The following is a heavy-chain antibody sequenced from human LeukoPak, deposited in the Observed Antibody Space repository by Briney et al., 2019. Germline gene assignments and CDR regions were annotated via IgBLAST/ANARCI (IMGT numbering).Heavy chain of an antibody. CDR2: INHSGST. V-gene: IGHV4-34*01. CDR1: GGSFSGYY. Sequence: SETLSLTCAVYGGSFSGYYWSWIRQPPGKGLEWIGEINHSGSTNYNPSLKSRVTISVDTAKNQFSLKLSSVTTADTAVYYCARRGGYDFSYDYWGQGILVTVSS. CDR3: ARRGGYDFSYDY. J-gene: IGHJ4*02. D-gene: IGHD5-12*01.